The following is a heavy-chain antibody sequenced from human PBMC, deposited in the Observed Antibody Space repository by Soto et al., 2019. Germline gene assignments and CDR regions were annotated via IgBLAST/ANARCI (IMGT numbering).Heavy chain of an antibody. CDR1: GGSISSYY. CDR2: IYYSGST. CDR3: ARPKRAYSGYDLWYFDL. J-gene: IGHJ2*01. D-gene: IGHD5-12*01. V-gene: IGHV4-59*08. Sequence: QVQLQESGPGLVKPSETLSLTCTVSGGSISSYYWSWIRQPPGKGLEWIGYIYYSGSTNYNPSLKSRVNITVDTSKNQFSLKLSSVTAADTAVYYCARPKRAYSGYDLWYFDLWGRGTLVTVSS.